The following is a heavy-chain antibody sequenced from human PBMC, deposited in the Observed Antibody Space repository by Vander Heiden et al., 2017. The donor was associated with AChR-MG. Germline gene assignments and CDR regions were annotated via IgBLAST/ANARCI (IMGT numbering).Heavy chain of an antibody. CDR1: AFSFSAYG. V-gene: IGHV3-30*02. J-gene: IGHJ4*02. CDR3: AKDFSLWFGEVSPKR. D-gene: IGHD3-10*01. Sequence: QVQLVESGGGVVQPGGSLSLSCAVSAFSFSAYGVHWVRRAPGKGLEWVAFIRFDGGEKHYADSVKDRFTISRDNSKSTLYLQMNTLRPDDTAVYYCAKDFSLWFGEVSPKRWGQGTLVTVSS. CDR2: IRFDGGEK.